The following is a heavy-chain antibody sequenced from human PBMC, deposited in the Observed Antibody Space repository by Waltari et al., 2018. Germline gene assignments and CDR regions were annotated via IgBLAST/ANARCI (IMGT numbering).Heavy chain of an antibody. D-gene: IGHD3-3*01. CDR2: IWYDGSNK. J-gene: IGHJ1*01. Sequence: QVQLVESGGGVVQPGRSLRLSCAASGFIFSSYGMHWVRQAQGKGLEWVAFIWYDGSNKNYADSVKGRFTISRDNSKNTLYLQMNSLRAEDTAVYYCARDLFFGRRFWSGSYFQHWGQGTLVTVSS. V-gene: IGHV3-33*01. CDR1: GFIFSSYG. CDR3: ARDLFFGRRFWSGSYFQH.